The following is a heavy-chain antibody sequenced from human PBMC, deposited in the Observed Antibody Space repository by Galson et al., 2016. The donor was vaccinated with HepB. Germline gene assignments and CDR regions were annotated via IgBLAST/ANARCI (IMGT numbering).Heavy chain of an antibody. V-gene: IGHV3-23*01. CDR1: GLTFNNSA. CDR2: ISGGGNNA. Sequence: SLRLSCAASGLTFNNSAMSWVRQAPGKGLEWVSGISGGGNNAYCADPVNGRFTISRDNSNNTLYLQMNSLRAEDTAVYYCARGGPFSTSWYLDFWGQGTLLTVSS. D-gene: IGHD6-13*01. J-gene: IGHJ4*02. CDR3: ARGGPFSTSWYLDF.